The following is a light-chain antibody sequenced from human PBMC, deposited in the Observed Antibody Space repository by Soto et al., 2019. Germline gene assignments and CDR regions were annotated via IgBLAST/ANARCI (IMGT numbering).Light chain of an antibody. J-gene: IGKJ1*01. CDR2: AAS. CDR3: QQPVNYPRT. V-gene: IGKV1-16*02. CDR1: QDMRNY. Sequence: DIQMTQSPSSLSASVGDRITITCRASQDMRNYLAWFQQKPGKAPKSLIYAASTLLPGVPSKFSGSGSGTDFTLAIRSLRTEDFATYYCQQPVNYPRTFGQGTTVEIK.